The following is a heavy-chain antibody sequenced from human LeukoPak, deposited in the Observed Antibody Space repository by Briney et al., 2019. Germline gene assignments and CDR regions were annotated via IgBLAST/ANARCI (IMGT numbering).Heavy chain of an antibody. CDR2: ISSSGSTI. CDR3: ASSYSGSYFDY. CDR1: GFAFSDYY. Sequence: GGSLGLSCAASGFAFSDYYMSWIRQAPGKGLEWVSYISSSGSTIYYADSVKGRFTISRDNAKNSLYLQMNSLRAEDTAVYYCASSYSGSYFDYWGQGTLVTVSS. V-gene: IGHV3-11*01. D-gene: IGHD1-26*01. J-gene: IGHJ4*02.